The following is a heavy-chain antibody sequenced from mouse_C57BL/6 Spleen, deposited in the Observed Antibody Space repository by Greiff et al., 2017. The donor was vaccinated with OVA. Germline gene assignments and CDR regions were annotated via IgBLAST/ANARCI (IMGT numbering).Heavy chain of an antibody. J-gene: IGHJ4*01. CDR3: TRVGGITRVMDY. CDR1: GFTFSSYA. V-gene: IGHV5-9-1*02. Sequence: EVKLVESGEGLVKPGGSLKLSCAASGFTFSSYAMSWVRQTPEKRLEWVAYISSGGDYIYYADTVKGRFTISSDNARNTLYLQMSSLKSEDTAMYYCTRVGGITRVMDYWGQGTSVTVSS. D-gene: IGHD1-1*01. CDR2: ISSGGDYI.